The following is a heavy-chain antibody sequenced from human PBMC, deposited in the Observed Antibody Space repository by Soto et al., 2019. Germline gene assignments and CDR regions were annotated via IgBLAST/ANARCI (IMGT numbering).Heavy chain of an antibody. CDR1: NGSFSGYY. Sequence: TLSLTCDVFNGSFSGYYWSWIRQPPGKGLEWIGEITNSGYTNYNPSLKNRVTILIDRSKNHFSLKVTSVTAADTAVYYCARGLEYFQHWGQGTLVTVS. J-gene: IGHJ1*01. CDR3: ARGLEYFQH. CDR2: ITNSGYT. V-gene: IGHV4-34*01.